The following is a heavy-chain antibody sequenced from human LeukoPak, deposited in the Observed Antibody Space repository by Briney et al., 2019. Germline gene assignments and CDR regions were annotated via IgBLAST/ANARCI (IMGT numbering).Heavy chain of an antibody. CDR3: ARLFVVTYDAFDI. V-gene: IGHV1-69*02. CDR2: IIPILGIA. CDR1: GGTFSSYT. Sequence: SVKVSFKASGGTFSSYTISWVRQAPGQWLEWMRRIIPILGIANYAQKFQGRVTITADKSTSTAYMELSSLRSEDTAVYYCARLFVVTYDAFDIWGQGTMVTVSS. J-gene: IGHJ3*02. D-gene: IGHD2-21*01.